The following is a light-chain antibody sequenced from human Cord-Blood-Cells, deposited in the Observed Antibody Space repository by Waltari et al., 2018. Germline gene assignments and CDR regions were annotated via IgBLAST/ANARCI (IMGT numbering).Light chain of an antibody. J-gene: IGKJ4*01. CDR3: QQYSSSTLT. V-gene: IGKV3-20*01. CDR2: GAS. CDR1: QSVSSSY. Sequence: EIELTQSPGTLSLSPGERATLSCRASQSVSSSYLAWYQQKPGQAPRLLIYGASSRATVILVRFNVSWYETLFTLTISILETEDFAVNYCQQYSSSTLTFGGGTKVEIK.